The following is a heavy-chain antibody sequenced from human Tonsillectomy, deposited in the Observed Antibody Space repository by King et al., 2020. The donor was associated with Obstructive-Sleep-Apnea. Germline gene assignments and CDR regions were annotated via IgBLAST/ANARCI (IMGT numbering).Heavy chain of an antibody. CDR1: GVTFSTYG. CDR2: IRDDGSKM. CDR3: AKPTSNYDFWSGFDY. D-gene: IGHD3-3*01. J-gene: IGHJ4*02. V-gene: IGHV3-30*02. Sequence: VQLVESGGGVVQPGTSLRLSCTASGVTFSTYGMHWVRQAPGKGLEWVAFIRDDGSKMFYADSVKGRFTVSRDNSKNTLYLQTNSLRAEDTALYYCAKPTSNYDFWSGFDYWGQGTLVTVFS.